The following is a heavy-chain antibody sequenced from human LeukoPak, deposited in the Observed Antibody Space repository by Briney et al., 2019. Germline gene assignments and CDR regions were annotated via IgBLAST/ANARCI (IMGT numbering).Heavy chain of an antibody. CDR2: IRGKAYGATT. D-gene: IGHD5-24*01. Sequence: PGRPLRLSCTPSGFTFGDYAMTWVRQAPGKGLEWLGFIRGKAYGATTEYAASVKGRFTISRDDSKSIAYLQMNSLKTEDTAVYYCTRDRSPTRRDGYYWGQGTLVTISS. V-gene: IGHV3-49*04. CDR1: GFTFGDYA. J-gene: IGHJ4*02. CDR3: TRDRSPTRRDGYY.